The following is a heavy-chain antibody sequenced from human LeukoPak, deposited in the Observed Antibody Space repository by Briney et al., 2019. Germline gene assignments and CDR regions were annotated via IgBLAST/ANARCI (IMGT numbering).Heavy chain of an antibody. CDR1: GGSISTSNW. J-gene: IGHJ4*02. Sequence: SGTLSLTCTVSGGSISTSNWWSWVRQPPGKGLEWIGEVYHSGSTTYNSSLKSRLTMSIDKSKNPFSLNLSSVTAADTAVYYCARRYYGSGTNYFDYWGQGTLVTVSS. D-gene: IGHD3-10*01. CDR3: ARRYYGSGTNYFDY. V-gene: IGHV4-4*02. CDR2: VYHSGST.